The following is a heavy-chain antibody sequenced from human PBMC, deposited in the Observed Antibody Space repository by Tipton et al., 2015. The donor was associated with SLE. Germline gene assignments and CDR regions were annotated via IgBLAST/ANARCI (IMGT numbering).Heavy chain of an antibody. V-gene: IGHV4-59*01. CDR3: ARGNIWLGDFGY. Sequence: LRLSCTVSGASMTNNYWSWIRQPPGQGLEWIGYISKSVSTNYDPSLKSRVTISVDTAKNHFSLRLSSLTAADTAVYYCARGNIWLGDFGYWGQGTLVTVSS. D-gene: IGHD3-10*01. CDR2: ISKSVST. CDR1: GASMTNNY. J-gene: IGHJ4*02.